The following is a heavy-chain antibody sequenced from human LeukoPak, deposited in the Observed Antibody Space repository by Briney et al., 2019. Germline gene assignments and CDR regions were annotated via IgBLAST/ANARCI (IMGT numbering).Heavy chain of an antibody. CDR1: QFTFTSYA. J-gene: IGHJ4*02. CDR3: AKVATWTYFDS. CDR2: IGDSGVPT. V-gene: IGHV3-23*01. Sequence: GRSLRLSCAASQFTFTSYAISWVRQAPGRGLEWVSSIGDSGVPTYYADSVKDRFIISRDNSQNTLYLQMNSLRADDTAVYYCAKVATWTYFDSWGQGTLVTVSS. D-gene: IGHD3/OR15-3a*01.